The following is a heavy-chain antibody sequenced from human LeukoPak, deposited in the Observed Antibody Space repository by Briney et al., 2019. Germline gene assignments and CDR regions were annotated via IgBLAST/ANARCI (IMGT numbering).Heavy chain of an antibody. V-gene: IGHV1-8*02. CDR2: MNPNSGNT. Sequence: ASVKVSCKASGYTFTSYGISWVRQAPGQGLEWMGWMNPNSGNTGYAQKFQGRVTMTRNTSISTAYMELSSLRSEDTAVYYCASRKYYYDSSGYWAVLDYWGQGTLVTVSS. CDR1: GYTFTSYG. D-gene: IGHD3-22*01. J-gene: IGHJ4*02. CDR3: ASRKYYYDSSGYWAVLDY.